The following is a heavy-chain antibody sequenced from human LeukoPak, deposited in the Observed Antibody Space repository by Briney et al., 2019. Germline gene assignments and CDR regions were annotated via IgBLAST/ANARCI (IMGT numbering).Heavy chain of an antibody. J-gene: IGHJ4*02. Sequence: SVKVSCKTSGFTFSSSAMQWVRQARGQRLEWIGWIVVGSGNTNYAQKFQERFSITRDMSTRTAYMELSSLRSEDTAVYYCAADANYYESMGYSTTDYWGQGTLVTVSS. CDR3: AADANYYESMGYSTTDY. V-gene: IGHV1-58*02. D-gene: IGHD3-22*01. CDR1: GFTFSSSA. CDR2: IVVGSGNT.